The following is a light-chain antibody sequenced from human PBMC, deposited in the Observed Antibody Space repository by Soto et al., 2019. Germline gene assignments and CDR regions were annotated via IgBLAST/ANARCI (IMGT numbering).Light chain of an antibody. Sequence: QSVLTQPPSASGSFGQSVTISCTGTSSDVGGYNYVSWYQQHPGEAPKVIIYDVSQRPAGVSNRFSGSKSGNTASLTISGLQTQDEADYYCSSYTSATTYVFGTGTKVTVL. CDR1: SSDVGGYNY. CDR3: SSYTSATTYV. V-gene: IGLV2-14*01. CDR2: DVS. J-gene: IGLJ1*01.